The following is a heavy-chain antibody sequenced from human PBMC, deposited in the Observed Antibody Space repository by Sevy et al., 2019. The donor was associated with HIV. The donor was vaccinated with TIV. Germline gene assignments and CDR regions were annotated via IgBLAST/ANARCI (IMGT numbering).Heavy chain of an antibody. D-gene: IGHD6-13*01. V-gene: IGHV3-30-3*01. CDR1: GFTFSSYA. CDR2: ISYDGSNK. CDR3: ARGGRQQLVTVRGQNGHAFDI. Sequence: GGSLRLSCAASGFTFSSYAMHWVRQAPGKGLEWVAVISYDGSNKYYADSVKGRFTISRDNSKNTLYLQMNSLGAEDTAGYYCARGGRQQLVTVRGQNGHAFDIWGQGTMVTVSS. J-gene: IGHJ3*02.